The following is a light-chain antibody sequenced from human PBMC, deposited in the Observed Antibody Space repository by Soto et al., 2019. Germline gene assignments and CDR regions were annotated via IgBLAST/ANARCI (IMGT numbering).Light chain of an antibody. V-gene: IGLV2-23*02. J-gene: IGLJ1*01. CDR3: CSYVGSTTYV. Sequence: QSALTQPASVSGSSGQSITISCTGSSDDVGRYNQVSWYQQHPGKAPKVMIYEVSQRPSGVSNRFSGSKSGNTASLTISGLQDEYEADYYCCSYVGSTTYVFGSGTKVTVL. CDR1: SDDVGRYNQ. CDR2: EVS.